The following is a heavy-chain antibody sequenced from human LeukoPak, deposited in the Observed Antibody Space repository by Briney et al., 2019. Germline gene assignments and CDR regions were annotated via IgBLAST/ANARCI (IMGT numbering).Heavy chain of an antibody. V-gene: IGHV3-53*01. CDR1: GFTVSSNY. CDR3: ARDIAVAGTTVDY. Sequence: GGSLRLSCAASGFTVSSNYMSWVRQAPGKGLEWVSVIYSGGSTYYADSVKGRFTISRDNSKNTLYLQMNSLRAEDTAVYYCARDIAVAGTTVDYWGQGTPVTVSS. D-gene: IGHD6-19*01. J-gene: IGHJ4*02. CDR2: IYSGGST.